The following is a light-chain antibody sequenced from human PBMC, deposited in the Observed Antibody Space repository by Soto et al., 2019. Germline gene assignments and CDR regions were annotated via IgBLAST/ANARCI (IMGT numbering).Light chain of an antibody. V-gene: IGKV3-15*01. CDR2: YAS. CDR3: QQYTNWPPVT. CDR1: QFISTN. J-gene: IGKJ2*01. Sequence: EIVMTQSPATLSVSPGERVTLSCRASQFISTNLAWYQQRPGQAPRLLIYYASTRATGIPARFSGSGSGTEFSLTISSLQSEDFAFYYCQQYTNWPPVTFGQGTKLEIK.